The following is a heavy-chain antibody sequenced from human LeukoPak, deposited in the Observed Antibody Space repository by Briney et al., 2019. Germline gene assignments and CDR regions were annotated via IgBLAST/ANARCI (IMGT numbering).Heavy chain of an antibody. J-gene: IGHJ4*02. CDR2: IYYSGST. V-gene: IGHV4-59*01. CDR1: NGSISSYY. CDR3: ARVRSSGYELDY. D-gene: IGHD3-22*01. Sequence: SETLSLTCTVSNGSISSYYWSWLRQPPGRGLEWIGYIYYSGSTHYNPSLTSRVTISVDTPNTQFSLKLSPVTAADTAVYYCARVRSSGYELDYWGQGTLVTVSS.